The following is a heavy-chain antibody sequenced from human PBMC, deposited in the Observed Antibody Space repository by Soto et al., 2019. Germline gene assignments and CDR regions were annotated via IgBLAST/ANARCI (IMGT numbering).Heavy chain of an antibody. D-gene: IGHD6-19*01. J-gene: IGHJ4*02. CDR3: AKFLPSSGWDPSDY. V-gene: IGHV3-23*01. CDR2: ISGSGGST. Sequence: PGGSLRLSCAASGLTLSTYIMSWVRQAPGKGLEWVSAISGSGGSTYYADSVKGRFTISRDNSKNTLYLQMNSLRAEDTAVYYCAKFLPSSGWDPSDYWGQGTLVTVS. CDR1: GLTLSTYI.